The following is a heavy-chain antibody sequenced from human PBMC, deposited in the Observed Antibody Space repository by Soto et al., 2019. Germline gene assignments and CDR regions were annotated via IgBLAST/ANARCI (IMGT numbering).Heavy chain of an antibody. D-gene: IGHD6-13*01. CDR1: EFTFSNYA. CDR3: AKLVGSTGGY. CDR2: ISSSGATT. V-gene: IGHV3-23*01. J-gene: IGHJ4*02. Sequence: GGPLRLSCAAFEFTFSNYAMSWVRQAPGKGLEWVSAISSSGATTYYTDSVRGRFTISRDNSKNTLYLEMNSLRAEDTAVYYCAKLVGSTGGYWGQGTLVTVSS.